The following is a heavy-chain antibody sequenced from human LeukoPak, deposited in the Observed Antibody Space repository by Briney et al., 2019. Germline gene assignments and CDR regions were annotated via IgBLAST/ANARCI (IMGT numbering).Heavy chain of an antibody. CDR1: GGSFSGYY. D-gene: IGHD3-10*01. V-gene: IGHV4-38-2*01. J-gene: IGHJ4*02. CDR2: IYHSGST. CDR3: ARLSPGLLWFGESKYYFDY. Sequence: PSETLSLTCAVYGGSFSGYYWGWIRQPPGKGLEWIGSIYHSGSTYYNPSLKSRVTISVDTSKNQFSLKLSSVTAADTAVYYCARLSPGLLWFGESKYYFDYWGQGTLVTVSS.